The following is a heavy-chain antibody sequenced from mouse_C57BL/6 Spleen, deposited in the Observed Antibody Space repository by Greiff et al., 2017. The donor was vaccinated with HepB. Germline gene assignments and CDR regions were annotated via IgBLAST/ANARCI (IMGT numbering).Heavy chain of an antibody. V-gene: IGHV1-64*01. CDR1: GYTFTSYW. J-gene: IGHJ3*01. Sequence: QVQLQQPGAELVKPGASVKLSCKASGYTFTSYWMHWVKQRPGQGLEWIGMIHPNSGSTNYNEKFKSKATLTVDKSSSTAYMQLSSLTSEDSAVYYCGREGVIWFAYWGQGTLVTVSA. CDR2: IHPNSGST. CDR3: GREGVIWFAY.